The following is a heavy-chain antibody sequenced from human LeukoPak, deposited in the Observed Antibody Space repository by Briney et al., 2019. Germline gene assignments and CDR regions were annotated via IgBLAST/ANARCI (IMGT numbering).Heavy chain of an antibody. CDR1: GGSISSYY. J-gene: IGHJ4*02. D-gene: IGHD3-9*01. Sequence: SETLSLTCTVSGGSISSYYWSWIRQPPGKGLEWIGYIYYSGSTNYNPSLKSRVTISVDTSKNQFSLKLSSVTAADTAVYYCARLGRLRYFDWLLKVWGQGTLVTVSS. V-gene: IGHV4-59*08. CDR2: IYYSGST. CDR3: ARLGRLRYFDWLLKV.